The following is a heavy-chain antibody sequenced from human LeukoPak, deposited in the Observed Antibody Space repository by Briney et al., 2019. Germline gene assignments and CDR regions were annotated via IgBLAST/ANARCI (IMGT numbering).Heavy chain of an antibody. CDR1: GGSISSGDYY. CDR3: ARSGYCSSTSCYTVDYYYMDV. Sequence: SETLSLTCTVSGGSISSGDYYWSWIRQPPGKGLEWIGYTYYSGSTYYNPSLKSRVTISVDTSKNQFSLKLSSVTAADTAVYYCARSGYCSSTSCYTVDYYYMDVWGKGTTVTVSS. J-gene: IGHJ6*03. D-gene: IGHD2-2*02. V-gene: IGHV4-30-4*08. CDR2: TYYSGST.